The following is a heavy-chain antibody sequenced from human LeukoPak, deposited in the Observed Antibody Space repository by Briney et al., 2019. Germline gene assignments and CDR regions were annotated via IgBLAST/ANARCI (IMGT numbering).Heavy chain of an antibody. CDR3: ARALGNSTGDY. D-gene: IGHD7-27*01. Sequence: PGGSLRLSCAASGFTFSSLPMNWVRQAPRKGLEWVANIDERSTVNYADSVKGRFTISRDNAKNSLYLQMNGLRGEDTAVYYCARALGNSTGDYWGQGTLVTVSS. CDR1: GFTFSSLP. J-gene: IGHJ4*02. V-gene: IGHV3-48*01. CDR2: IDERSTV.